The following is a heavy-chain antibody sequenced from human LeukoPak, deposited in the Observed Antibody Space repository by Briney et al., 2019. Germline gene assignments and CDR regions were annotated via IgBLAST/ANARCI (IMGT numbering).Heavy chain of an antibody. CDR3: ARDFSIIAVAGTIDY. CDR2: ISYDGSNK. V-gene: IGHV3-30*04. CDR1: GFTFSSYA. Sequence: PGGSLRLSCAASGFTFSSYAMHWVRQAPGKGLEWVAVISYDGSNKYYADSVKGRFTISRDNSKNTLYLQMNSLRAEDTAVYYCARDFSIIAVAGTIDYWGQGTLVTVSS. J-gene: IGHJ4*02. D-gene: IGHD6-19*01.